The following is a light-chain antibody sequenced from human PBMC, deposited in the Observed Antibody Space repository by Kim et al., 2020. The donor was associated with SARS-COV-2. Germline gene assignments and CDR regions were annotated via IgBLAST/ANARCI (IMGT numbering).Light chain of an antibody. J-gene: IGKJ3*01. CDR1: QGISSY. CDR3: QQYYSYPLT. CDR2: AAS. V-gene: IGKV1-8*01. Sequence: ASTGDRVTITCRASQGISSYLAWYQQKPGKAPKLLIYAASTLQSGVPSRFSGSGSGTDFTLTINCLQSEDFATYYCQQYYSYPLTSGPGTKVDIK.